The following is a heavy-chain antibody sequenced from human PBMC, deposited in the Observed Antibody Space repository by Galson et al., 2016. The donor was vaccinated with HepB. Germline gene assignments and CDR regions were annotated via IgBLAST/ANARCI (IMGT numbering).Heavy chain of an antibody. D-gene: IGHD4-17*01. CDR3: ARGVYGDHGWFDY. V-gene: IGHV3-66*02. CDR1: GFTVSSNY. J-gene: IGHJ4*02. Sequence: SLRLSCAASGFTVSSNYMTWVRQAPGKGLEYVSVIYSGGTTYYADSVKGRFTISRANSKNTLFLQMKTLRGEDTAVYYCARGVYGDHGWFDYWGQGTLVTVSS. CDR2: IYSGGTT.